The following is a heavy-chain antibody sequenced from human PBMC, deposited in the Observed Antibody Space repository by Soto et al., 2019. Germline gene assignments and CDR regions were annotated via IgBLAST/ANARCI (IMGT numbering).Heavy chain of an antibody. J-gene: IGHJ3*02. Sequence: QVQLQESGPGLVKPSQTLSLTCTVSGGSISSGGYYWSWIRQHPGKGLEWIGYIYYSGSTYYNPSLKSRVTISVDTSKNQFSLKLSSVTASDTAVYYCAREPSQYCSGGSCARGAFDIWGQGTMVTVSS. D-gene: IGHD2-15*01. CDR3: AREPSQYCSGGSCARGAFDI. CDR1: GGSISSGGYY. CDR2: IYYSGST. V-gene: IGHV4-31*03.